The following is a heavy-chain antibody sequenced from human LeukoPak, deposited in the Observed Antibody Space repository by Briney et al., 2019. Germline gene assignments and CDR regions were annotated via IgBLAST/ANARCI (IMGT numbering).Heavy chain of an antibody. CDR2: IGTSNSYI. Sequence: GRSLRLSRVVSGFTFSSYNTNSARQAPGKGLEWVSSIGTSNSYIYYADSVTGRFTISRDNAKNSLYLQMNSLRAEDTAVYYCARRATTERGHSYGLDYWGQGTLVTVSS. J-gene: IGHJ4*02. CDR3: ARRATTERGHSYGLDY. V-gene: IGHV3-21*01. D-gene: IGHD5-18*01. CDR1: GFTFSSYN.